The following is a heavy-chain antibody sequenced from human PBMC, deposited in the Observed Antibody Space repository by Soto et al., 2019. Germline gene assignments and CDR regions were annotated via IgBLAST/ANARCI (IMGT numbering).Heavy chain of an antibody. CDR1: GFTFSSYA. CDR3: AKGSVVVPAARYYFDY. J-gene: IGHJ4*02. D-gene: IGHD2-2*01. CDR2: ISGSGGST. Sequence: GGSLRLSCTASGFTFSSYAMSWVRQAPGKGLEWVSAISGSGGSTYYADSVKGRFTISRDNSKNTLYLQMNSLRAEDTAVYYCAKGSVVVPAARYYFDYWGQGTLVTVSS. V-gene: IGHV3-23*01.